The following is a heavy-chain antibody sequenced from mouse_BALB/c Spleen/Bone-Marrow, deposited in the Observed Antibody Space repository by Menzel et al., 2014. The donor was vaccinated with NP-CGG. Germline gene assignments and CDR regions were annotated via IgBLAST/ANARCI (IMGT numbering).Heavy chain of an antibody. D-gene: IGHD2-3*01. CDR3: ASQADYDETGVSFDC. CDR2: ISGDGRYT. V-gene: IGHV5-9-2*01. J-gene: IGHJ4*01. Sequence: DVMLVESGGGLVKPGGSLKLSCAASGFSFSNYAMSWLRQTPEKRLEWVATISGDGRYTFYSDSVKGRFTISRDNAKNNHYLQLSVLRSEDSVSYYYASQADYDETGVSFDCWGQGTAVTVS. CDR1: GFSFSNYA.